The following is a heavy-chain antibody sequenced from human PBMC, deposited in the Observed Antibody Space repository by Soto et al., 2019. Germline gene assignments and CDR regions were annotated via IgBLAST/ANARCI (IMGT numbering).Heavy chain of an antibody. CDR2: TYYRSKWYN. D-gene: IGHD3-22*01. Sequence: SQTLSLTCAISGDSVSSNSAAWNWIRQSPSRGLEWLGRTYYRSKWYNDYAVSVKSRITINPDTSKNQFSLQLNSVTPEDTAVYYCARDEYYYDSSGYYPQGFDYWGQGTLVTVSS. CDR3: ARDEYYYDSSGYYPQGFDY. CDR1: GDSVSSNSAA. J-gene: IGHJ4*02. V-gene: IGHV6-1*01.